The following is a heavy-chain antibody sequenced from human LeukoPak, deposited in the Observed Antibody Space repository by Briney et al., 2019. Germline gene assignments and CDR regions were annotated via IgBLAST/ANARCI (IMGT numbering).Heavy chain of an antibody. CDR1: GFAFSSYA. V-gene: IGHV3-23*01. CDR2: ISGSGGST. J-gene: IGHJ4*02. D-gene: IGHD6-13*01. Sequence: GGSLRLSCAASGFAFSSYAMSWVRQAPGKGLEWVSAISGSGGSTYYADSVKGRFTISRDNSKNTLYLQMNSLRAEDTAVYYCAKVWFSGIAAASVDYWGQGTLVTVSS. CDR3: AKVWFSGIAAASVDY.